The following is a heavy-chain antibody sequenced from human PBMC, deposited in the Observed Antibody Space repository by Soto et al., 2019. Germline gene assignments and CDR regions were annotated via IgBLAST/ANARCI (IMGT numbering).Heavy chain of an antibody. J-gene: IGHJ4*02. V-gene: IGHV3-11*01. D-gene: IGHD6-13*01. Sequence: QVQLVESGGGLVKPGGSLRLSCAASGFTFSDYSMSWIRQAPGKGLEWVSYISSSGSTIYYADSVKGRFTISRDNAKNSLYLQMNSLRVEDTDVYYCARDENSSWRNDYWGQGTLVTVSS. CDR2: ISSSGSTI. CDR3: ARDENSSWRNDY. CDR1: GFTFSDYS.